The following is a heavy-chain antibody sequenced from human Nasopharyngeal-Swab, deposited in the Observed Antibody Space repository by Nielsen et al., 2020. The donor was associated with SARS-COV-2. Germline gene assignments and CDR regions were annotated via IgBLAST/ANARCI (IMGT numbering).Heavy chain of an antibody. D-gene: IGHD6-13*01. J-gene: IGHJ2*01. Sequence: GESLKISCAASGFTFSSYWMHWVRQAPGKGLVWVSRINSDGSSTSYADSVKGRFTISRDNAKNTLYLQMNSLRAEDTALYYCAKDSYSSSWGPHWYFDLWGRGTLVTVSS. V-gene: IGHV3-74*01. CDR2: INSDGSST. CDR1: GFTFSSYW. CDR3: AKDSYSSSWGPHWYFDL.